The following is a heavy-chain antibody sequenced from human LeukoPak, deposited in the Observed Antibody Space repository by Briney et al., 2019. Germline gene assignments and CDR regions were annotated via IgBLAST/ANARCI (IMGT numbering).Heavy chain of an antibody. CDR3: ARGRGSSSWLPYYFDY. Sequence: GASVKVSCKASGYTFTSYGISWVRQATGQGLEWMGWMNPNSGNTGYAQKFQGRVTITADKSTSTAYMELSSLRSEDTAVYYCARGRGSSSWLPYYFDYWGQGTLVTVSS. CDR2: MNPNSGNT. CDR1: GYTFTSYG. V-gene: IGHV1-8*03. D-gene: IGHD6-13*01. J-gene: IGHJ4*02.